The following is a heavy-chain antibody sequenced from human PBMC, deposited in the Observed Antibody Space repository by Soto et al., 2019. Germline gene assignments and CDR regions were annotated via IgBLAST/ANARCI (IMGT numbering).Heavy chain of an antibody. J-gene: IGHJ6*02. V-gene: IGHV4-39*01. D-gene: IGHD4-17*01. CDR2: IYYSGST. Sequence: SETLSLTCTVSGGSISSSSYYWGWIRQPPGKGLEWIGSIYYSGSTYYNPSLKSRVTISVDTSKNQFSLKLSSVTAADTAVYYCARRTVTDYYGMDVWGQGTTVTVSS. CDR3: ARRTVTDYYGMDV. CDR1: GGSISSSSYY.